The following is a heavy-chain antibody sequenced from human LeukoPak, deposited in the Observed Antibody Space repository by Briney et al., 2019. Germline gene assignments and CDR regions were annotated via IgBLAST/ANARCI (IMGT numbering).Heavy chain of an antibody. CDR3: AREGTRDFDWQNHAFDI. V-gene: IGHV3-48*03. CDR1: GFTFSSYE. CDR2: ISSSGSTI. J-gene: IGHJ3*02. D-gene: IGHD3-9*01. Sequence: GGSLRLSCAASGFTFSSYEMNWVRQAPGKGLEWVSYISSSGSTIYYADSVKGRFTISRDNAKNSLYPQMNSLRAEDTAVYYCAREGTRDFDWQNHAFDIWGQGTMVTVSS.